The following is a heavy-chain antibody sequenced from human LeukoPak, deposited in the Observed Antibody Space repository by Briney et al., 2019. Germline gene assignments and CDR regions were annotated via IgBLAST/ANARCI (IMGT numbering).Heavy chain of an antibody. CDR1: GFIFNKHA. J-gene: IGHJ4*02. CDR3: ARGAGYNYPYYFDY. D-gene: IGHD5-24*01. Sequence: GGSLRLSCAASGFIFNKHAMNWVRQAPGKGLEWVSVIYGGGNIYYADSVKGRFTISRDNSKNTLYLQMNSLRAEDTAVYYCARGAGYNYPYYFDYWGQGTLVTVSS. V-gene: IGHV3-53*01. CDR2: IYGGGNI.